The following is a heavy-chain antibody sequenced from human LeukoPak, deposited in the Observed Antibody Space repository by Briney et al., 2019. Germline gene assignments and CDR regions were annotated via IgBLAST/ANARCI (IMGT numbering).Heavy chain of an antibody. J-gene: IGHJ4*02. V-gene: IGHV4-30-4*08. CDR3: ARELELIRGGHFDY. D-gene: IGHD3-10*01. CDR2: IYYSGST. Sequence: KPPQTLSLTCTVPGGSISSGDYCWSWIRQPPGKGLEWIGYIYYSGSTYYNPSLKSRVTISVDTSKNQFSLKLSSVTAADTAVYYCARELELIRGGHFDYWGQGTLVTVSS. CDR1: GGSISSGDYC.